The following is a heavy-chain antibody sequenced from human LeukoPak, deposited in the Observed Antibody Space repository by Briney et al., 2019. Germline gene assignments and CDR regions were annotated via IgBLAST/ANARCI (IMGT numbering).Heavy chain of an antibody. CDR1: GFTFRYW. CDR2: IDQDGSEK. CDR3: ATDPYSYGYHDAFDI. D-gene: IGHD5-18*01. Sequence: GGSLRLSCAASGFTFRYWMSWVRQAPGKGLEWVANIDQDGSEKNYVDSVKGRFTIARNNVKNSLYLQMNSLRAEDTAVYYCATDPYSYGYHDAFDIWGQGTMVTVSS. J-gene: IGHJ3*02. V-gene: IGHV3-7*02.